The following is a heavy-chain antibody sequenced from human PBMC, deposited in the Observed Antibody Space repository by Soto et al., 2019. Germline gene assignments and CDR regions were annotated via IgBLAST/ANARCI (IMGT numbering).Heavy chain of an antibody. V-gene: IGHV3-9*01. J-gene: IGHJ4*02. Sequence: PGGSLRLSCAASGFRFQEYAMDWFRQAPGKGLEWVSGISWNSRDIGYADSVEGRFTVSRDNAKNSLYLQMDSLRAEDTAVYFCAKAESKVFGVGLADYWGQGTLVTSPQ. CDR1: GFRFQEYA. CDR2: ISWNSRDI. D-gene: IGHD3-3*01. CDR3: AKAESKVFGVGLADY.